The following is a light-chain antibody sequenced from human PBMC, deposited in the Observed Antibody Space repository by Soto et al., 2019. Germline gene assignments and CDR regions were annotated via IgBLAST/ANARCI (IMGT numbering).Light chain of an antibody. CDR2: GAS. V-gene: IGKV3-20*01. J-gene: IGKJ1*01. CDR3: QQYGSSPRT. Sequence: EIVLTQSPGTLSLSPGEGATLSCWASQTVSSNYLAWYQQRPGQAPRLIIYGASSRATGIPDRFSGSGSGTEFTLTIRRLQPEDFAVYYCQQYGSSPRTFGQGTKVEIK. CDR1: QTVSSNY.